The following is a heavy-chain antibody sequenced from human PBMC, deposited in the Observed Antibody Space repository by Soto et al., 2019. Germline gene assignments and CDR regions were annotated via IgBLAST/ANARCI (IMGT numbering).Heavy chain of an antibody. D-gene: IGHD4-17*01. Sequence: QVQLVESGGDLVKPGGSLRLSCAASRFTFSDYYMAWIRQAPGKGLEWVAYISGSGGTKFYADSVKGRFTISRDNAKNSVFLQMSSLRAEDTAVYYCARFYGDYDFDHWGQGTRVTVSS. CDR1: RFTFSDYY. J-gene: IGHJ4*02. CDR2: ISGSGGTK. CDR3: ARFYGDYDFDH. V-gene: IGHV3-11*01.